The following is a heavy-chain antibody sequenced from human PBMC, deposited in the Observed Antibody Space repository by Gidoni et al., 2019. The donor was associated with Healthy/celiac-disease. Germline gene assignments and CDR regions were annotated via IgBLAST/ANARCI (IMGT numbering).Heavy chain of an antibody. CDR1: GSPLTELS. V-gene: IGHV1-24*01. CDR2: FDPEDGET. J-gene: IGHJ3*02. CDR3: ATGGTTGTTARDAFDI. Sequence: QVQLVQSGAEVKKPGASVKVPCKVSGSPLTELSMHWVGQAPGKGLEWMGGFDPEDGETIYAQKFQGRVTMTEDTSTDTAYMELSSLRSEDTAVYYCATGGTTGTTARDAFDIWGQGTMVTVFS. D-gene: IGHD1-1*01.